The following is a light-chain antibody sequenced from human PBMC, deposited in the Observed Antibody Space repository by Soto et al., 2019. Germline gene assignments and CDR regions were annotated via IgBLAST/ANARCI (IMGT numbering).Light chain of an antibody. CDR1: QSIGNY. Sequence: DIQMTQSPSTLSESVGDRVTIACRASQSIGNYLAWYQQKPGKALKLLIYKSSSLESGVPSRFSGSGSGTEFTLTISSLQPDDFATYYCQQYNSYSWTFGQGTKVEIK. CDR2: KSS. CDR3: QQYNSYSWT. J-gene: IGKJ1*01. V-gene: IGKV1-5*03.